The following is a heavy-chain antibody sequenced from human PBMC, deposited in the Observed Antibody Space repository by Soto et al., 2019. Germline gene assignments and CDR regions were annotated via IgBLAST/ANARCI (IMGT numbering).Heavy chain of an antibody. CDR3: AKEMTARTSDSLDI. CDR2: ISDDGSNT. J-gene: IGHJ3*02. V-gene: IGHV3-30*18. CDR1: GFTFRNYG. D-gene: IGHD2-21*02. Sequence: QEQLVESGGGVVQPGRSLRLSCAASGFTFRNYGMHWVRQAPGKGLEWVAVISDDGSNTIYADSVKGRFTISRDQSKNTLYLQMNRLRAEDTAVFYCAKEMTARTSDSLDIWGQGTMVTVSS.